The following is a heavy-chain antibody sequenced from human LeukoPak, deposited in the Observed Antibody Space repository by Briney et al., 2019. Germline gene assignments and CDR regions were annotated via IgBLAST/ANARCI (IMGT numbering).Heavy chain of an antibody. CDR2: IKRTADGGTV. CDR1: GFTFSDGS. CDR3: ATYRGWTDY. J-gene: IGHJ4*02. Sequence: KSGGSLRLSCAASGFTFSDGSMSWVRQAPGKGLEWVGRIKRTADGGTVEYAAPVKGRFTISRDDSENTLYLQMNSLTTEDTALYYCATYRGWTDYWGQGTLVTVSS. V-gene: IGHV3-15*01. D-gene: IGHD1-26*01.